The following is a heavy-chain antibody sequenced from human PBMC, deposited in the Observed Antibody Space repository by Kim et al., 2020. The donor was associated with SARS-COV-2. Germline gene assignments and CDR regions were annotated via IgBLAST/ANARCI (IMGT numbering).Heavy chain of an antibody. D-gene: IGHD3-10*01. CDR3: ARGLLWFGEFITLGY. J-gene: IGHJ4*02. Sequence: VSVKSRITINPDTSKNQFSLQLNSVTPEDTAVYYCARGLLWFGEFITLGYWGQGTLVTVSS. V-gene: IGHV6-1*01.